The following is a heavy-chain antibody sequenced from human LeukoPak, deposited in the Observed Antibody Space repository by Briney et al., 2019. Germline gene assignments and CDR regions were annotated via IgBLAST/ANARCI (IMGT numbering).Heavy chain of an antibody. V-gene: IGHV1-18*01. CDR1: GYTFTISY. Sequence: ASVTVSFKASGYTFTISYINWVRQAPGQRLEWVGWISAYNGRTNYAQKFQGRVTMTTDSSTSTAYMDLTSLRSDDTAVYYCARGGTYYPCIDYWGQGTLVTVSS. D-gene: IGHD1-26*01. CDR3: ARGGTYYPCIDY. CDR2: ISAYNGRT. J-gene: IGHJ4*02.